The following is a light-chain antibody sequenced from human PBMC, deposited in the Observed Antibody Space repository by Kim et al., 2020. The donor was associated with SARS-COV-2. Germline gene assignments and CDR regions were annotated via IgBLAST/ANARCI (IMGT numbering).Light chain of an antibody. CDR1: QGISSW. Sequence: ASIGDRVTITGRASQGISSWLAWYQRKPGKAPKLLIYAASTLQSGVPSRFSGSGSGTDFTLTISSLQPEDFATYSCQQGNTFPLTFGGGTKVDIK. CDR3: QQGNTFPLT. V-gene: IGKV1-12*01. J-gene: IGKJ4*01. CDR2: AAS.